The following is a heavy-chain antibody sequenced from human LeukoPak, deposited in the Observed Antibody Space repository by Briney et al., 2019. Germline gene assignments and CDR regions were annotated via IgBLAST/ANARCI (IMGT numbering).Heavy chain of an antibody. CDR3: TGSRGGSFYSSLGY. CDR2: IVGSGAAT. V-gene: IGHV3-23*01. J-gene: IGHJ4*02. Sequence: GGSLRLSCEASGFTFSNNAMTWVRQAPGKGLEWVSTIVGSGAATYYADYVKGRFTISRDISENTLYLQMNSLRAEDTAVYYCTGSRGGSFYSSLGYWGQGTLVIVSS. CDR1: GFTFSNNA. D-gene: IGHD2-15*01.